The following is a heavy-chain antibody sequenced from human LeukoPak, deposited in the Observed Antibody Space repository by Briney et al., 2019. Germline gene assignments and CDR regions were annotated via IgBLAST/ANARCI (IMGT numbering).Heavy chain of an antibody. CDR3: ARDPYYDILTGYVKAFDI. D-gene: IGHD3-9*01. CDR1: GGSISSSSYY. CDR2: TVDSGST. V-gene: IGHV4-39*01. Sequence: SESLSLTCTVSGGSISSSSYYWGWIRQPPGKGLEWIGLTVDSGSTYYNPSLKSRITISVDASKNQFSLKLSSVTAADTAVYYCARDPYYDILTGYVKAFDIWGQGTMVTVSS. J-gene: IGHJ3*02.